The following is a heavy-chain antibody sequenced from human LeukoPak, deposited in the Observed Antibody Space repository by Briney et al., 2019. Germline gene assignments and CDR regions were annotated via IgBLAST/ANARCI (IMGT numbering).Heavy chain of an antibody. V-gene: IGHV3-20*04. D-gene: IGHD3-22*01. CDR3: AREPWDYYDSSEVNYYYMDG. CDR2: INWNGGST. CDR1: GFTFDDYG. Sequence: GGSLRLSCAASGFTFDDYGMSWVRQAPGKGLEWVSGINWNGGSTGYADSVKGRFTISRDNAKNSLYLQMNSLRAEDTALYYCAREPWDYYDSSEVNYYYMDGWGKGTTVTVSS. J-gene: IGHJ6*03.